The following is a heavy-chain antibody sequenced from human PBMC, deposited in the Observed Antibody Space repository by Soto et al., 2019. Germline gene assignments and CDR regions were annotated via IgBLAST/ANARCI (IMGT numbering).Heavy chain of an antibody. Sequence: PSETLSLTCTVSGGSISSYYWSWIRQPPGKGLEWIGYIYYSGSTNYNPSLKSRVTISVDTSKNQFSLKLSSVTAADTAVYYCARQYSSSWSYGDCYDYWGQGTLVTVSS. CDR3: ARQYSSSWSYGDCYDY. V-gene: IGHV4-59*08. CDR1: GGSISSYY. CDR2: IYYSGST. D-gene: IGHD6-13*01. J-gene: IGHJ4*02.